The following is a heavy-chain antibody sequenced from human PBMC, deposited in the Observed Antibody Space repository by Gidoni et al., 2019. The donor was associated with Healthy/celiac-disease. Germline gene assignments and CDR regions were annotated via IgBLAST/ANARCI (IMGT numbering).Heavy chain of an antibody. J-gene: IGHJ6*02. V-gene: IGHV1-69*01. Sequence: LVQSGAEVKKPAASGKGSCKASAGPVTSYAFSWVRQAPGQGREFMGGLIPIFGTANYAQKFQGRVTITAGESTSTGYMELSSLRSEDTAVYYCARDPPVYCSSTSCYPRYYGMDVWGQGTTVTVSS. D-gene: IGHD2-2*01. CDR2: LIPIFGTA. CDR3: ARDPPVYCSSTSCYPRYYGMDV. CDR1: AGPVTSYA.